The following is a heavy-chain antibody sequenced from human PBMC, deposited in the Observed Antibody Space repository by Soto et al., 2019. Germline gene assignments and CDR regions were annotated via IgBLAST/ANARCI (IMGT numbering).Heavy chain of an antibody. CDR3: AREEGYCNGGPCYPGAFDI. J-gene: IGHJ3*02. Sequence: PGGSLRLSCAASGFTFSSYSMNWVRQAPGKGLEWVSYISSSSSTIYYADSVKGRFTISRDNAKNSLYLQMNSLRAEDTAVYYCAREEGYCNGGPCYPGAFDIWGQGTRVTVSS. V-gene: IGHV3-48*01. CDR1: GFTFSSYS. D-gene: IGHD2-15*01. CDR2: ISSSSSTI.